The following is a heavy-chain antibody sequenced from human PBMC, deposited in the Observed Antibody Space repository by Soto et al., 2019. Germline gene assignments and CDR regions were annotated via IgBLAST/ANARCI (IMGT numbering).Heavy chain of an antibody. J-gene: IGHJ4*02. CDR2: ISTSGSTI. CDR1: GFTFSSYE. V-gene: IGHV3-48*03. CDR3: ITDEGGGGWGY. Sequence: EVQLVESGGGWVQPGGSLRLSCAASGFTFSSYEMNWVRQAPGKGLEWVSYISTSGSTIYYADSVKGRFTISRDNAKNSLYLQMYPLRAEDTAVYYCITDEGGGGWGYWGQGTLVTVSS. D-gene: IGHD3-16*01.